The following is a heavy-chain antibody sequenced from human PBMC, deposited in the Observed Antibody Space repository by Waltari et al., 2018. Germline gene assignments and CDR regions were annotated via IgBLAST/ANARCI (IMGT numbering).Heavy chain of an antibody. D-gene: IGHD6-6*01. J-gene: IGHJ4*02. V-gene: IGHV3-7*01. CDR3: AREPQYSSLALFDY. CDR2: IKQDGSEK. CDR1: GFTFSSYW. Sequence: EVQLVESGGGLVQPGGSLRLSCAASGFTFSSYWMSWVRQAPGKGLEWVAKIKQDGSEKYYVDSVKGRFTISRDNAKNSLYLQMNSLRAEDTAVYYCAREPQYSSLALFDYWGQGTLVTVSS.